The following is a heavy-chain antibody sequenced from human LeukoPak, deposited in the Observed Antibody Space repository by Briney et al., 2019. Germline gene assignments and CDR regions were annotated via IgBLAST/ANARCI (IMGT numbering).Heavy chain of an antibody. CDR2: INPNSGGT. J-gene: IGHJ6*02. Sequence: GASVTVSCTASGCTFSGYYMRWVRQAPGQGLEWMGGINPNSGGTNYAQKFQGRVTMTRDTSISTAYLELSRLRSDDTAVYYCARVGCSSTRCFLYYYYGMDVWGQGTTVTVSS. CDR1: GCTFSGYY. V-gene: IGHV1-2*02. CDR3: ARVGCSSTRCFLYYYYGMDV. D-gene: IGHD2-2*01.